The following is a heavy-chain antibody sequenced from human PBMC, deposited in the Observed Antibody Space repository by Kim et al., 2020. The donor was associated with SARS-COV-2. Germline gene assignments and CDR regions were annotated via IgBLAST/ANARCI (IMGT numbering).Heavy chain of an antibody. Sequence: DYADSVKGLLTISRDSARNSLYLQMTSLRLDDTALYYCGKDVSPGGMDVWGQGTTVTVSS. V-gene: IGHV3-9*01. CDR3: GKDVSPGGMDV. J-gene: IGHJ6*02.